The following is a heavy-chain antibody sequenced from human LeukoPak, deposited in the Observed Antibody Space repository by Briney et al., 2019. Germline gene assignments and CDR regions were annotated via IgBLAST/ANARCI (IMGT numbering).Heavy chain of an antibody. CDR1: GFTFSSYG. J-gene: IGHJ4*02. V-gene: IGHV3-30*18. CDR3: AKEAGRWELE. D-gene: IGHD1-26*01. CDR2: ISNDGSNK. Sequence: GGSLRLSCAASGFTFSSYGIHWVRQAPGKGLEWVAVISNDGSNKYYADSVKGRFTISRDNSKNTLYLQMNSLRAEDTAVYYCAKEAGRWELEWGQGTLVTVSS.